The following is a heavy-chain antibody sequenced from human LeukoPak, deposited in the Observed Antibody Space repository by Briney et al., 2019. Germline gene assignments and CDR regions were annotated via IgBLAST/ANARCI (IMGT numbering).Heavy chain of an antibody. D-gene: IGHD3-22*01. V-gene: IGHV1-69*04. CDR2: IIPILGIA. CDR1: GGTFSSYA. CDR3: ARDSYYDSSGYDPFDY. Sequence: ASVKVSCKASGGTFSSYAISWVRQAPGQGLEWMGRIIPILGIANYAQKFQGRVTITADKSTSTAYMELSSLRSEDTAVYYCARDSYYDSSGYDPFDYWGQGTLVTVSS. J-gene: IGHJ4*02.